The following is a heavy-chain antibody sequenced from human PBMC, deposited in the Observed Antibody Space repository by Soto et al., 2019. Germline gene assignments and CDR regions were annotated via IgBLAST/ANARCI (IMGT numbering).Heavy chain of an antibody. CDR1: GDSISSHY. CDR2: IYHSGGT. D-gene: IGHD3-3*01. Sequence: SETLSLTCTVSGDSISSHYWSWIRQPPGKGLEWIGHIYHSGGTRYNPSLKSRVTISVDTSKNQFSLKLSSVTAADTAVYYCARDHRITIFGVAHHYYYGMDVWGQGTTVTVSS. J-gene: IGHJ6*02. CDR3: ARDHRITIFGVAHHYYYGMDV. V-gene: IGHV4-59*11.